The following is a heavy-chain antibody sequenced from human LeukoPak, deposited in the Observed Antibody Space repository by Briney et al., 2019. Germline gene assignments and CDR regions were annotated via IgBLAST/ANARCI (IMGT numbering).Heavy chain of an antibody. D-gene: IGHD1-26*01. CDR1: GFTFSSYA. CDR3: ARGKSGSYDYFDY. CDR2: ISYEGSNK. V-gene: IGHV3-30*04. Sequence: GRSLTLSSPASGFTFSSYAMHWVRQAPSRGMEWVAVISYEGSNKYYADSVKGRFTISRDNSKNTLYLQMNSLRADDTAVYYCARGKSGSYDYFDYWGQGTLVTVSS. J-gene: IGHJ4*02.